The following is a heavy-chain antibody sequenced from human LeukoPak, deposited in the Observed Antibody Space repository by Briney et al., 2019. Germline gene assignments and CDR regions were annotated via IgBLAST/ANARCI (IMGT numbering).Heavy chain of an antibody. CDR2: INPNSGGT. D-gene: IGHD3-9*01. CDR1: GYTFTGYY. J-gene: IGHJ4*02. Sequence: GASVKVSCKASGYTFTGYYMHWVRQTPGQGLEWMGWINPNSGGTNYAQKLQGRVTMTTDTSTSTAYMELRSLRSDDTAMYYCARETYHDILTGTDYWGQGTLVTVSS. V-gene: IGHV1-2*02. CDR3: ARETYHDILTGTDY.